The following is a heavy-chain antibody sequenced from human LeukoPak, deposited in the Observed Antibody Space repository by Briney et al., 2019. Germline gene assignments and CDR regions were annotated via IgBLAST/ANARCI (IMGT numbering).Heavy chain of an antibody. CDR2: IYPGDSDT. V-gene: IGHV5-51*01. D-gene: IGHD6-6*01. CDR3: ARRARASSSSNFDY. Sequence: RGEALKISRKGSGYSFTTYWIGWVRQMPGKGLEWMGIIYPGDSDTRYSPSFQGQVTISADKSISTAYLQWSSLKASDTAMYYCARRARASSSSNFDYWGQGTLVTVSS. CDR1: GYSFTTYW. J-gene: IGHJ4*02.